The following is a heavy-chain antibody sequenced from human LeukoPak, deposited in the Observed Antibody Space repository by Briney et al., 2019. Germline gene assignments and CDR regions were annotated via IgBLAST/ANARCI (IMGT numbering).Heavy chain of an antibody. V-gene: IGHV4-59*01. Sequence: PSETLSLTCTVSGGSISSYYWSWIRQPPGKGLEWIGCIYYSGSTNYNPSLKSRVTISVDTSKNQFSLKLRSVTAADTAVYFCARVPPYYYDSSGHFVSAFDIWGQGTMVTVSS. CDR2: IYYSGST. J-gene: IGHJ3*02. CDR1: GGSISSYY. D-gene: IGHD3-22*01. CDR3: ARVPPYYYDSSGHFVSAFDI.